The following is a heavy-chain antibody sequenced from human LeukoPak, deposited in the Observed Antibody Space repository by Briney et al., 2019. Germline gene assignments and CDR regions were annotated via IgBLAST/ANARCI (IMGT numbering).Heavy chain of an antibody. CDR2: ISSSGTTI. Sequence: GGSLRLSCAASGFTFSDYYMSWIRQAPGKGLEWVSYISSSGTTIYYADSVKGRFTISRDNSKNTLYLQINRLRAEDTAVYYCAKGSRGSCSRTYCYPFDYWGQGTLVTVSS. CDR3: AKGSRGSCSRTYCYPFDY. CDR1: GFTFSDYY. V-gene: IGHV3-11*01. J-gene: IGHJ4*02. D-gene: IGHD2-2*01.